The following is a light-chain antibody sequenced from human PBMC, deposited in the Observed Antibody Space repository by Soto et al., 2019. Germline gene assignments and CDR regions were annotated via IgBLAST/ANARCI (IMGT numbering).Light chain of an antibody. CDR2: DAS. J-gene: IGKJ5*01. Sequence: DSVLAQAPATLTWSPGEXPPLARRXSQSVKTFLVWYQQRPGQAPRLLIHDASHRAAGIPPRFSGSGFGTDFTLPIISLEPEDAAVYYCQQRSNWPPITFGQGTRLEIK. CDR1: QSVKTF. CDR3: QQRSNWPPIT. V-gene: IGKV3-11*01.